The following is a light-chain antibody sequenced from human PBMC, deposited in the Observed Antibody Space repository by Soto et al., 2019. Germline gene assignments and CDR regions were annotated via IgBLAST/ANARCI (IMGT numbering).Light chain of an antibody. V-gene: IGKV1-9*01. CDR1: QGISSY. Sequence: DIQLTQSPSFLSASVGDRVTITCRASQGISSYLAWYQQKPGKAPKLLIYAASTLQSGVPSRFSGSGSGTEFTLTTSSLQPEDFATYYCQQLNSYSWTFGQGTKEEIK. CDR3: QQLNSYSWT. CDR2: AAS. J-gene: IGKJ1*01.